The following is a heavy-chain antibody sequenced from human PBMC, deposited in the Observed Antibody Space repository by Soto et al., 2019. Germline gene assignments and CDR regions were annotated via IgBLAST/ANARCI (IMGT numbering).Heavy chain of an antibody. D-gene: IGHD3-10*01. J-gene: IGHJ4*02. V-gene: IGHV3-30*03. CDR2: ISYDGSNK. CDR3: VGGQYYFDY. Sequence: QVQLVESGGGVVQPGRSLRLSCAASGFPFTTYGMHWVREGPGKGLEWVAVISYDGSNKYYADSVKGRFTISRDNSKNTLYLQMDCLRPEDTALYYCVGGQYYFDYRGQRTLVTVSS. CDR1: GFPFTTYG.